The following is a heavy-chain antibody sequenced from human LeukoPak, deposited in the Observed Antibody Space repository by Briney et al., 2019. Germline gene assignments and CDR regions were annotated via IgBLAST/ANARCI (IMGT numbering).Heavy chain of an antibody. J-gene: IGHJ4*02. V-gene: IGHV4-39*01. CDR3: ASRLYCSSISCYLFDY. CDR2: IYYSEST. CDR1: GGSISSSSYY. Sequence: SETLSLTCTVSGGSISSSSYYWGWIRQPPGKGLEWIGSIYYSESTYHNPSLKSRVTISVDTSKNQFSLKLSSVTAADTAVYYCASRLYCSSISCYLFDYWGQGTLVTVSS. D-gene: IGHD2-2*01.